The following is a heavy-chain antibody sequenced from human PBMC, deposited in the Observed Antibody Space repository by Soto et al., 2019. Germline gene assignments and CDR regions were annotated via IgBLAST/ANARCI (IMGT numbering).Heavy chain of an antibody. V-gene: IGHV4-39*02. CDR3: ATEGGVVDANWFGP. CDR2: IYYSGST. Sequence: SETLSLTCTVSGDSVTRSRYYWGWIRQPPGKGLEWIGSIYYSGSTYYNPSLKSRITISIDTSKNQFSLNMNSVTAADTAVYYCATEGGVVDANWFGPWGQGTLVTVSS. D-gene: IGHD3-22*01. J-gene: IGHJ5*02. CDR1: GDSVTRSRYY.